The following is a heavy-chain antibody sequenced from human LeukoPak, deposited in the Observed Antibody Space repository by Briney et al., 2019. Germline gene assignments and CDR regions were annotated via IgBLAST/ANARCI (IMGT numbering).Heavy chain of an antibody. CDR1: GGSVSSADYY. D-gene: IGHD1-1*01. CDR3: ARGPPRGYSDAFDI. J-gene: IGHJ3*02. Sequence: SETLSLTCTVSGGSVSSADYYWSWIRHPPGKTLEWIGYIYHTGSNNYKYSLKSRVTISVDTSKNQFSLKLSSVTAADTAVYYCARGPPRGYSDAFDIWGQGTMVTVSS. V-gene: IGHV4-61*08. CDR2: IYHTGSN.